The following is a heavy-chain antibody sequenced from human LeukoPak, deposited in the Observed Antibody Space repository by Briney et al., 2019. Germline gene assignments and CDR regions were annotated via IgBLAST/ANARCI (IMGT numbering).Heavy chain of an antibody. J-gene: IGHJ4*02. D-gene: IGHD1-26*01. CDR3: ARDGARYSGSYYNDY. CDR2: ISGNGGTT. CDR1: GFTFSSYD. Sequence: GGSLRLSCAASGFTFSSYDMQWVRQAPGKGLEYVSAISGNGGTTYYANCVKGRFTISRDNSKNTLYLQMGSLRAEDMAVYYCARDGARYSGSYYNDYWGQGTLVTVSS. V-gene: IGHV3-64*01.